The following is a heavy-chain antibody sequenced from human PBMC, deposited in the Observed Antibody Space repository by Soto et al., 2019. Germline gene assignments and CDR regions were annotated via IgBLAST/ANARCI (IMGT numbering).Heavy chain of an antibody. CDR1: GGSITNYY. CDR2: MYTKERT. CDR3: ARDDYKDGGNNWFDP. Sequence: TLSLTCTVSGGSITNYYWSWIRQPAGKGLEWIGRMYTKERTNYNLSFKSRVTMSVDTSKNQFSLKLNAVTAADTAVYYCARDDYKDGGNNWFDPWGQGLLVPLSS. D-gene: IGHD3-16*01. V-gene: IGHV4-4*07. J-gene: IGHJ5*02.